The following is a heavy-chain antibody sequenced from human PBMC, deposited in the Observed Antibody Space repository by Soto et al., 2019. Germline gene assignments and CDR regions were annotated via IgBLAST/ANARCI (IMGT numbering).Heavy chain of an antibody. CDR1: GYTFTRYG. V-gene: IGHV1-18*01. CDR3: ARVDRNYDFWSGYQYNNWFDP. D-gene: IGHD3-3*01. J-gene: IGHJ5*02. Sequence: ASVKVSCQASGYTFTRYGISWVRQAPGQGLEWMGWISAYNGNTNYAQKLQGRVTMTTDTSTSTAYMELRSLRSDDTAVYYCARVDRNYDFWSGYQYNNWFDPWGQGTLVTVSS. CDR2: ISAYNGNT.